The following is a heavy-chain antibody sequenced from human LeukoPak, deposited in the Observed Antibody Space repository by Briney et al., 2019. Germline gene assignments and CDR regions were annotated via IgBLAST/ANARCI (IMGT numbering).Heavy chain of an antibody. CDR2: IYYSGST. CDR3: ASRYYYDSSGYYWIDPAYYYYYGMDV. CDR1: GGSISSGGYY. D-gene: IGHD3-22*01. J-gene: IGHJ6*02. V-gene: IGHV4-39*01. Sequence: SSQTLSLTCTVSGGSISSGGYYWSWIRQPPGKGLEWIGSIYYSGSTYYNPSLKSRVTISVDTSKNQFSLKLSSVTAADTAVYYCASRYYYDSSGYYWIDPAYYYYYGMDVWGQGTTVTVSS.